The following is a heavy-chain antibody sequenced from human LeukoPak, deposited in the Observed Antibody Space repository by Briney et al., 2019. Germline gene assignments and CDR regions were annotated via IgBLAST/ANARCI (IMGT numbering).Heavy chain of an antibody. V-gene: IGHV3-11*01. CDR1: GFTFSDYY. D-gene: IGHD2-15*01. CDR3: ARDSIFCSGGSCYSGI. Sequence: GGSLRLSCAASGFTFSDYYMSWIRQAPGKGLEWVSYISSSGSTIYYADSVKGRFTISRDNAKNSLYLQMNSLRAEDTAAYYCARDSIFCSGGSCYSGIWGQGTLVTVSS. J-gene: IGHJ4*02. CDR2: ISSSGSTI.